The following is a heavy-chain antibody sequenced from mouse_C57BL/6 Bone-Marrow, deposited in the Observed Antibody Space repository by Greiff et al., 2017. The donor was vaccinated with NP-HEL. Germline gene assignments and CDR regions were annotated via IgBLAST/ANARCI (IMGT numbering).Heavy chain of an antibody. Sequence: EVKLQESGAELVRPGASVKLSCTASGFNIKDDYMHWVKQRPEQGLEWIGWIDPENGDTEYASKFQGKATITADTSSNTAYLQLSSLTSEDTAVYYCTTFPTVGRVDYWGQGTTLTVSS. D-gene: IGHD1-1*01. V-gene: IGHV14-4*01. J-gene: IGHJ2*01. CDR1: GFNIKDDY. CDR3: TTFPTVGRVDY. CDR2: IDPENGDT.